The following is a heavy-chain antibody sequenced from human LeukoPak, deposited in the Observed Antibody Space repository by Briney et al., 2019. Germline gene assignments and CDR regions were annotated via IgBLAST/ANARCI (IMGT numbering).Heavy chain of an antibody. V-gene: IGHV4-4*07. CDR2: IYTSGST. D-gene: IGHD3-22*01. Sequence: PSETLSLTCTVSGGSISSYYWSWIRQPAGKGLEWIGRIYTSGSTNYNPSLKSRITMSVDTSKNQFYLKLSSVTAADTAVYCCARFIPCITMIVVVIIWGQGTLVTVSS. CDR1: GGSISSYY. J-gene: IGHJ4*02. CDR3: ARFIPCITMIVVVII.